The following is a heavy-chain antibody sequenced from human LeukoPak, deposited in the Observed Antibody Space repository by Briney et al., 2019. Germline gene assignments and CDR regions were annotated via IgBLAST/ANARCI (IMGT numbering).Heavy chain of an antibody. CDR1: GGSISSYY. J-gene: IGHJ5*02. Sequence: SETLSLTCTVSGGSISSYYWSWIRQPPGKGLEWIGYIYYSGSTNYNPSLKSRVTISVDTSKNQFSLKLSSVTAADTAVYYCARHLDNIGGVIVTGWFDPWGQGTLVTVSS. CDR2: IYYSGST. V-gene: IGHV4-59*08. CDR3: ARHLDNIGGVIVTGWFDP. D-gene: IGHD3-16*02.